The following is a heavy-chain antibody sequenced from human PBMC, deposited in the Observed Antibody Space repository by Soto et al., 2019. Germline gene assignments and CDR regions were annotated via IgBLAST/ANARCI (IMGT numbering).Heavy chain of an antibody. D-gene: IGHD4-17*01. CDR3: ASGPMMTTVTTSPFDI. CDR1: GGSFSGYY. J-gene: IGHJ3*02. CDR2: INNSGRT. Sequence: QVQLQQWGAGLLKPSETLSLTCAVYGGSFSGYYWSWIRQPPGKGLEWIGEINNSGRTNYNPSLRNRVLISVYSPKNQCSLKRRSVTAADSAVYYCASGPMMTTVTTSPFDIWVQGTMVTVSS. V-gene: IGHV4-34*01.